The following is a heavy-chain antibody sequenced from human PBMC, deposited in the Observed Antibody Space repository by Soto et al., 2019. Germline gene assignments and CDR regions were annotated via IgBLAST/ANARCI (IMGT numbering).Heavy chain of an antibody. CDR3: AREEPTGIDY. CDR1: GYTFTRYP. Sequence: ASVKVSCKASGYTFTRYPIHWVRQAPGQGLEWMGWLNPANGDTGYSQNFQGRVTITRDTSASTAYMEMNSLRSEDTAVYYCAREEPTGIDYWGQGTLVTVSS. V-gene: IGHV1-3*01. J-gene: IGHJ4*02. CDR2: LNPANGDT. D-gene: IGHD1-1*01.